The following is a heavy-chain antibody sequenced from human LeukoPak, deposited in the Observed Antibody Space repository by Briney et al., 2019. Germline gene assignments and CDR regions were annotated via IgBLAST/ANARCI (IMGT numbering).Heavy chain of an antibody. CDR3: ASSYDRSGYYYS. CDR1: GYTFTSYY. J-gene: IGHJ5*02. V-gene: IGHV1-46*01. CDR2: INPSGGST. D-gene: IGHD3-22*01. Sequence: ASVKVSCKASGYTFTSYYMHWVRQAPGQGLEWMGIINPSGGSTSYAQKFQGRVTMTRNTSISTAHMELSSLRSEDTAVYYCASSYDRSGYYYSWGQGTLVTVSS.